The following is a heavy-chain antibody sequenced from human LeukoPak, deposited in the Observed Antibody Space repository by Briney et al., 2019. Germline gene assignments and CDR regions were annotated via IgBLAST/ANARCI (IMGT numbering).Heavy chain of an antibody. V-gene: IGHV4-59*01. CDR2: IYYSGST. J-gene: IGHJ4*02. Sequence: PSETLSLTCTVSGGSISSYYWSWIRQPPGKGLEWIGYIYYSGSTNYNPSLKSRVTISVDTSKNQFSLKLSSVTAADTAVYYCARLFGSTSGNVDTAMAPRHPESDYWGQGTLVTVSS. D-gene: IGHD5-18*01. CDR1: GGSISSYY. CDR3: ARLFGSTSGNVDTAMAPRHPESDY.